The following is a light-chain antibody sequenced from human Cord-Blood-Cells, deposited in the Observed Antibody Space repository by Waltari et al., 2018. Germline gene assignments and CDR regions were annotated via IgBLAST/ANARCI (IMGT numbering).Light chain of an antibody. Sequence: QSALTQPASVSGSPGQSITISCTGTSSDVGGYNYVSWYQQHPDKAPKLMIYDVSNWPSGVSNRFSGSKSGNTASLTISGLQAEDEADYYCSSYTSSRVFGGGTKLTVL. V-gene: IGLV2-14*03. CDR3: SSYTSSRV. J-gene: IGLJ3*02. CDR1: SSDVGGYNY. CDR2: DVS.